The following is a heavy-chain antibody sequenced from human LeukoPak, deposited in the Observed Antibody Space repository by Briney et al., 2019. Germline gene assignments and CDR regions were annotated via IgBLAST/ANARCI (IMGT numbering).Heavy chain of an antibody. CDR3: ARSSDYCSNGSCFSRYFDY. D-gene: IGHD2-15*01. J-gene: IGHJ4*02. Sequence: PSETLSLTCTVSGDSITNGSHYWGWFRHPPGKGLEGIGSIYYSGIISSTPSLKSRVTMSVDTSKNQFSLRLSSVTATDTAVYYCARSSDYCSNGSCFSRYFDYWGQGAPVSVPS. V-gene: IGHV4-39*01. CDR2: IYYSGII. CDR1: GDSITNGSHY.